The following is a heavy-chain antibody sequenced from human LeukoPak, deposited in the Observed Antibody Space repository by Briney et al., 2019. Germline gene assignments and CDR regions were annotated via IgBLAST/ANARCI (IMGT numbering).Heavy chain of an antibody. CDR2: IIPIFGTA. D-gene: IGHD3-10*01. J-gene: IGHJ4*02. CDR3: ASSTPTGLYYFDY. V-gene: IGHV1-69*01. CDR1: GGTFISYA. Sequence: SVKVSCKASGGTFISYAISWVRQAPGQGLEWMGGIIPIFGTANYAQKFQGRVTITADESTSTAYMEPSSLRSEDTAVYYCASSTPTGLYYFDYWGQGTLVTVSS.